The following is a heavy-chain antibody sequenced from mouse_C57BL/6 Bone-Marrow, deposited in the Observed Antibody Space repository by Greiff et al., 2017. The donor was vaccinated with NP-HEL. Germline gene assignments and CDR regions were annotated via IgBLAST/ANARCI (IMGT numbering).Heavy chain of an antibody. Sequence: EVKLLESGPGLVKPSPSLSLTCPVTGYSITSGYYWNWIRQFPGNKLEWMGYISYDGSNNYNPSLKNRISITRDTSKNQFFLKLNSVTTEDTATYYCASGPYYVAMDYWGQGTSVTVSS. CDR3: ASGPYYVAMDY. CDR1: GYSITSGYY. J-gene: IGHJ4*01. CDR2: ISYDGSN. V-gene: IGHV3-6*01. D-gene: IGHD1-1*02.